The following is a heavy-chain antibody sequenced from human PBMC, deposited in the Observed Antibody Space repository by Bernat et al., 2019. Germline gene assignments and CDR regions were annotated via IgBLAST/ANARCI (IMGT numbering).Heavy chain of an antibody. CDR1: GFIFSSNA. Sequence: EVQLLESGGGLVQPGGSLRLSCAASGFIFSSNAMSWVRQAPEKGLEWVSGISGSGDSTYYADSVKGRFTISRDNSKNTLYLQMNSLRAEDTAVYYCAKGIYPKGYCSGGNGYYYFYGMDVWGQGTTVTVSS. CDR3: AKGIYPKGYCSGGNGYYYFYGMDV. D-gene: IGHD2-15*01. V-gene: IGHV3-23*01. CDR2: ISGSGDST. J-gene: IGHJ6*02.